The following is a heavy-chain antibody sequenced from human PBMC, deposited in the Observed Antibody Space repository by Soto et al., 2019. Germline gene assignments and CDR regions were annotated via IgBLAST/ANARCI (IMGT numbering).Heavy chain of an antibody. CDR2: IYYSGST. Sequence: QVQLQESGPGLVKPSQTLSLTCTVSDGSISSGGYYWSWIRQHPGKGLEWIGYIYYSGSTYYNPSHKSRVTISVDTSKNQFSLKLSSVTAADTAVYYCARDVAGIVGFDYWGQGTLVTVSS. D-gene: IGHD3-22*01. CDR3: ARDVAGIVGFDY. CDR1: DGSISSGGYY. J-gene: IGHJ4*02. V-gene: IGHV4-31*03.